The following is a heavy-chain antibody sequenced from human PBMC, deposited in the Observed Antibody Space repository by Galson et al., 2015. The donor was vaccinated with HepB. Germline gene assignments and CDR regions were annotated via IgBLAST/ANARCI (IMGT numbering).Heavy chain of an antibody. CDR1: GFTFSSYG. J-gene: IGHJ4*02. D-gene: IGHD2-2*03. V-gene: IGHV3-30*18. CDR3: AKDGYCSSTSCYHFDY. Sequence: SLRLSCAASGFTFSSYGMHWVRQAPGKGLEWVAVISYDGSNKYYADSVKGRFTISRDNSKNTLYLQMNSLRAEDTAVYYCAKDGYCSSTSCYHFDYWGQGTLVTVSS. CDR2: ISYDGSNK.